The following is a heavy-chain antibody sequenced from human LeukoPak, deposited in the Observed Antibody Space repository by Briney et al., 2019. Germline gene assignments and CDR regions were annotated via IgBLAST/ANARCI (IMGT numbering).Heavy chain of an antibody. CDR2: IYSGGST. Sequence: GGSLRLTCAASGFTVSSNYMSWVRQAPGKGLEWVSVIYSGGSTYYADSVKGRFTISRDNPKNTLYLQMNSLRAEDTAVYYCAREIVGGGGFDYWGQGTLVTVSS. CDR1: GFTVSSNY. V-gene: IGHV3-53*01. CDR3: AREIVGGGGFDY. J-gene: IGHJ4*02. D-gene: IGHD1-26*01.